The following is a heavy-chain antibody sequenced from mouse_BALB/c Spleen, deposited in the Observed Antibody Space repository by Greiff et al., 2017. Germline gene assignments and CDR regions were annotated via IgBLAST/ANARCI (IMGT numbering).Heavy chain of an antibody. CDR2: ISDGGSYT. CDR3: ARDYGSRGDYAMDY. D-gene: IGHD1-1*01. V-gene: IGHV5-4*02. Sequence: EVKLMESGGGLVKPGGSLQLSCAASGFTFSDYYMSWVRQTPEKRLEWVANISDGGSYTYYPDSGKGRFTISRDNAKNNLYLQMSSLKSEDTAMYYCARDYGSRGDYAMDYWGQGTSVTVSS. J-gene: IGHJ4*01. CDR1: GFTFSDYY.